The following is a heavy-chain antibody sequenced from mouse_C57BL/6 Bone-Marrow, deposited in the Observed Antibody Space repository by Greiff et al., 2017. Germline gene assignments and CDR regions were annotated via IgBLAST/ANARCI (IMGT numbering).Heavy chain of an antibody. CDR2: IDPSDSYT. V-gene: IGHV1-59*01. CDR3: ARNYDGSSWNWYFDV. CDR1: GYTFTSYW. Sequence: VQLQQPGAELVRPGTSVKLSCKASGYTFTSYWMHWVKQRPGQGLEWIGVIDPSDSYTNYNQKFKGKATLTVDTSSSTAYMQLSSLTSEDSAVYYCARNYDGSSWNWYFDVWGTGTTVTVSS. D-gene: IGHD1-1*01. J-gene: IGHJ1*03.